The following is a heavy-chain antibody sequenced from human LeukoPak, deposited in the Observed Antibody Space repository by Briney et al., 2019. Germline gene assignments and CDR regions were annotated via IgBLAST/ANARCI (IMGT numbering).Heavy chain of an antibody. J-gene: IGHJ4*02. CDR3: SCWDY. Sequence: GGSLRLSCAAAGFTFSSYWMSWVRQAAAKGLEWVASIKRDGTEKYYVDSVKGRFTISRDNAKNSLYLQVNSLRAEDTAVYYCSCWDYWGQGTLVSVSS. CDR2: IKRDGTEK. V-gene: IGHV3-7*02. CDR1: GFTFSSYW.